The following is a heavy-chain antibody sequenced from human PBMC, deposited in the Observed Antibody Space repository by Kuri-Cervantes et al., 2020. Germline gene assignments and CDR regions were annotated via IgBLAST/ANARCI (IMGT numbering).Heavy chain of an antibody. V-gene: IGHV1-24*01. J-gene: IGHJ4*02. D-gene: IGHD6-13*01. Sequence: ASVKVSCKISGYTLTELSMHWVRQAPGKGPEWMGGFDPEQGETIYAQQFQGRVTMTEDTSTDTAYMELTSLRSDDTAVYYCATLRAQDGSSLDYWGQGTLVTVSS. CDR1: GYTLTELS. CDR2: FDPEQGET. CDR3: ATLRAQDGSSLDY.